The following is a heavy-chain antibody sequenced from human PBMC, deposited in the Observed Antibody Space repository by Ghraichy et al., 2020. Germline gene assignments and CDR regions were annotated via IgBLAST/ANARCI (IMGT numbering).Heavy chain of an antibody. Sequence: ASVKVSCKASGYTFTSYGISWVRQAPGQGLEWMGWISAYNGNTNYAQKLQGRVTMTTDTSTSTAYMELRSLRSDDTAVYYCARDNRGSSGWDNNFDYWGQGTLVTVSS. CDR3: ARDNRGSSGWDNNFDY. CDR1: GYTFTSYG. V-gene: IGHV1-18*01. J-gene: IGHJ4*02. CDR2: ISAYNGNT. D-gene: IGHD6-19*01.